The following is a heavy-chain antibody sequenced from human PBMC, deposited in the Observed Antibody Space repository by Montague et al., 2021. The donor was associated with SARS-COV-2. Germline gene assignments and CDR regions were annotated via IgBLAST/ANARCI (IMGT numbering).Heavy chain of an antibody. D-gene: IGHD3-3*01. Sequence: SETLSLTCTVSGGSISSSNYCWGWIRQPPGQGLEWIGNICCSGNTYSNPSLRGRITASVDRSKNQFSLKLSSVPAADTDVYYCARQKMGSVTMVGVVMHGRWFDPWGQGTRVTVSS. J-gene: IGHJ5*02. CDR3: ARQKMGSVTMVGVVMHGRWFDP. V-gene: IGHV4-39*01. CDR1: GGSISSSNYC. CDR2: ICCSGNT.